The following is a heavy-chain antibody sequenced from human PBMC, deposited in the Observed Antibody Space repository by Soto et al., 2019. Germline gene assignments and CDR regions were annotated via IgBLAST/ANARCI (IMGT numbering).Heavy chain of an antibody. V-gene: IGHV4-39*01. J-gene: IGHJ5*01. D-gene: IGHD3-10*01. Sequence: SETLSLTCSVSGASINNFAYYWGWIRQPPGKGLEWIGTVYYNENTYYNPSLRSRVAISVDTAKNQFSLSLRSVTAADTAVYFCARRERYYGSPGWFDPWGQGTLVTVSS. CDR1: GASINNFAYY. CDR2: VYYNENT. CDR3: ARRERYYGSPGWFDP.